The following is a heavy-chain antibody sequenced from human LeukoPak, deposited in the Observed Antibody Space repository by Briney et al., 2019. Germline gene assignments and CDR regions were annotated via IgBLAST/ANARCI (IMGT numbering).Heavy chain of an antibody. Sequence: PSETLSLTCAVSGGSISGGGSSWSWIRQPPGKGLEWIGYIYHSGSTYYNPSLKSRVTISVDRSENQFSLKLSSVTAADTAVYYCARGSYSGYDFWFDPWGQGTLVTVSS. D-gene: IGHD5-12*01. V-gene: IGHV4-30-2*01. CDR2: IYHSGST. J-gene: IGHJ5*02. CDR1: GGSISGGGSS. CDR3: ARGSYSGYDFWFDP.